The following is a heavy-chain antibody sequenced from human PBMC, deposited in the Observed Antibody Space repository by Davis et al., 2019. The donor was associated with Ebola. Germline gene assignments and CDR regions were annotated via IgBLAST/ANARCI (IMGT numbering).Heavy chain of an antibody. J-gene: IGHJ2*01. D-gene: IGHD7-27*01. CDR3: ARAGGRPFTGDSPPYWYFDL. V-gene: IGHV3-21*01. CDR2: ISSSSSYI. CDR1: GFTFSSYS. Sequence: PGGSLRLSCAASGFTFSSYSMNWVRQAPGKGLEWVSSISSSSSYIYYADSVKGRFTISRDNAKNSLYLQMNSLRAEDTAVYYCARAGGRPFTGDSPPYWYFDLWGRGTLVTVSS.